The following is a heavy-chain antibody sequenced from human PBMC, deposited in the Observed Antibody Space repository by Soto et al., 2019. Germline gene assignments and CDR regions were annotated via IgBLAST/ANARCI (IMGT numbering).Heavy chain of an antibody. D-gene: IGHD6-6*01. CDR1: GYIFSKYW. J-gene: IGHJ4*02. CDR3: AVHIRSSGRHFDF. Sequence: PGESRKISCTSSGYIFSKYWIGGVRQMRGKGLECMGISYHGDSDTRYSPSFQGQVTISDDKSINTAYLQWRSLKASDTAIYYCAVHIRSSGRHFDFWGQGTLVTVSS. V-gene: IGHV5-51*01. CDR2: SYHGDSDT.